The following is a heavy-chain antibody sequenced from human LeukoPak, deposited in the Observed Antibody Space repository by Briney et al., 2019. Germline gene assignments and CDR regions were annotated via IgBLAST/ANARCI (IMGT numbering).Heavy chain of an antibody. J-gene: IGHJ2*01. Sequence: SQTLSLTCTVSGASISSGDYYWSWIRQPAGKGLEWIGRINPSGDTNYNPSLKSRVTFSIETSKNQFSLKLNSVTAADTAMYFCARGYNTGWYFDFWGRGTLVTVSS. V-gene: IGHV4-61*02. CDR3: ARGYNTGWYFDF. D-gene: IGHD2-8*02. CDR2: INPSGDT. CDR1: GASISSGDYY.